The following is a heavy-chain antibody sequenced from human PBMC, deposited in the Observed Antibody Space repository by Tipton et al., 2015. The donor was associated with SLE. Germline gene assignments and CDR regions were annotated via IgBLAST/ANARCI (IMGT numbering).Heavy chain of an antibody. D-gene: IGHD3-22*01. V-gene: IGHV4-59*01. Sequence: TLSLTCTVSGGSISNYYWSWIRQPPGKGLEWIGYIYFSGSANYNPSLKSRVTISLDTSKNQFSLKLSSVTAADTAVYYCARYFYDSSGVCLFDLWGQGTLATVSS. CDR3: ARYFYDSSGVCLFDL. CDR2: IYFSGSA. CDR1: GGSISNYY. J-gene: IGHJ4*02.